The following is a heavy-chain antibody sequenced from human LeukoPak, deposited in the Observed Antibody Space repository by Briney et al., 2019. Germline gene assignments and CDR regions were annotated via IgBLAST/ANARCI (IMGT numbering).Heavy chain of an antibody. D-gene: IGHD3-16*01. CDR2: IYYSGST. V-gene: IGHV4-61*01. CDR1: GGSVSSGSYY. CDR3: ARERHNYDYIWGGSNWFDP. Sequence: SETLSLTCTVSGGSVSSGSYYWSWIRQPPGKGLEWIGYIYYSGSTNYNPSLKSRVTTSVDTSKNQFSLKLSSVTAADTAVYYCARERHNYDYIWGGSNWFDPWGQGTLVTVSS. J-gene: IGHJ5*02.